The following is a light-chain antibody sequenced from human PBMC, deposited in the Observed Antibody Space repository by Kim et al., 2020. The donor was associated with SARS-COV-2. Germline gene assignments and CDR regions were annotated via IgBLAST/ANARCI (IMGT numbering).Light chain of an antibody. CDR2: RDG. V-gene: IGLV1-47*01. Sequence: VTIPYSGARSRIESKFGSWDQTGPGMGPKPLLFRDGCRPSRVPDRFSGSKSGHSASLAITGLRSADEALYFCATWDASLTEYVFGPGTKVTVL. CDR3: ATWDASLTEYV. J-gene: IGLJ1*01. CDR1: RSRIESKF.